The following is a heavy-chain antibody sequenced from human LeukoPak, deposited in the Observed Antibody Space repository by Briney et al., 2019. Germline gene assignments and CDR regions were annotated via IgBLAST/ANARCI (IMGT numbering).Heavy chain of an antibody. CDR3: ARETDFWSGYTYLKPRYMGV. D-gene: IGHD3-3*01. J-gene: IGHJ6*03. CDR2: IYTSGST. V-gene: IGHV4-61*02. CDR1: GGSISSGSYY. Sequence: MPSETLSLTCTVSGGSISSGSYYWSWIRQPAGKGLEWIGRIYTSGSTNYNPSLKSRVTISVDTSKNQFSLKLSSVTAADTAVYYCARETDFWSGYTYLKPRYMGVWGKGTTVTVSS.